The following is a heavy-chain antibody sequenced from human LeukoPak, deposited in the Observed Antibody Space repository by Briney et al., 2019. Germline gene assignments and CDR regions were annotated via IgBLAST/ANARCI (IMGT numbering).Heavy chain of an antibody. J-gene: IGHJ5*02. Sequence: SETLSLTCTVSGGSISSSSYYWGWIRQPPGKGLEWIGSIYYSGSTYYNPSLKSRVTISVDTSKNQFSLKLSSVTAADTAVYYCARDSLPDYGDLIFPPRNPDNWFDPWGQGTLVTVSS. D-gene: IGHD4-17*01. CDR2: IYYSGST. CDR1: GGSISSSSYY. V-gene: IGHV4-39*07. CDR3: ARDSLPDYGDLIFPPRNPDNWFDP.